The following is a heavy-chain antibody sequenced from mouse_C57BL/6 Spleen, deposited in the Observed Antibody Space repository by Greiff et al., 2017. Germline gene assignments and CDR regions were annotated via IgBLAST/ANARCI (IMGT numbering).Heavy chain of an antibody. V-gene: IGHV1-7*01. J-gene: IGHJ4*01. Sequence: QVQLMQSGAELAKPGASVKLSCKASGYTFTSYWMHWVKQRPGQGLEWIGYLNPSSGYTKYNQKFKDKATLTADKSSSTAYMQLSSLTYEDSAVEYCARRRLRQDYAMDYWGQGTSVTVSS. CDR3: ARRRLRQDYAMDY. CDR2: LNPSSGYT. D-gene: IGHD2-4*01. CDR1: GYTFTSYW.